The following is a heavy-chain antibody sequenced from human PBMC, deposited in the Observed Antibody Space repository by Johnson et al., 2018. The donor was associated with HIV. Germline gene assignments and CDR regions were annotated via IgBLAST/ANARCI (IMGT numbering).Heavy chain of an antibody. J-gene: IGHJ3*02. D-gene: IGHD6-13*01. CDR3: ARSPSWAAAGTNGAFDI. CDR1: GFRFDDYA. CDR2: ISWNSGSI. Sequence: EVQLVESGGGLVQPGRSLRLSCAASGFRFDDYAMHWVRQAPGKGLEWVSGISWNSGSIGYVDSVKGRFTISRDNAKNSLHLQMNSLRPEDTALYYCARSPSWAAAGTNGAFDIWGQGTMVTVSS. V-gene: IGHV3-9*01.